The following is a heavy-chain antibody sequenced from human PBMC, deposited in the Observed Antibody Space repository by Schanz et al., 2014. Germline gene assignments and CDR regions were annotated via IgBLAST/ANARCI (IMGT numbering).Heavy chain of an antibody. CDR1: GQTVSSYF. J-gene: IGHJ5*02. D-gene: IGHD3-3*01. Sequence: QVHVVQSGAVLKTPGASVNVSCKTSGQTVSSYFIQWVRQAPGQGLEWMGWISAYNGNTNYAQKLQSRGTMITDTATSTAYMELRSLRADDTAVYYCARGNTIFGVVILGWLDPWGQGTLVTVSS. CDR3: ARGNTIFGVVILGWLDP. CDR2: ISAYNGNT. V-gene: IGHV1-18*04.